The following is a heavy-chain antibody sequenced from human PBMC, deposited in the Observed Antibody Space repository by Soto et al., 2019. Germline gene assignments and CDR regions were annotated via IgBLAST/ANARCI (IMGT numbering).Heavy chain of an antibody. CDR1: GGSISSSSYY. V-gene: IGHV4-39*01. CDR3: ARLMGARSYSGSYQSWPVDY. Sequence: SETLSLTCTVSGGSISSSSYYWGWIRQPPGKGLEWIGSIYYSGSTYYNPSLKSRVTISVDTSKNQFSLKLSSVTAADTAVYYCARLMGARSYSGSYQSWPVDYWGQGTLVTVSS. D-gene: IGHD1-26*01. CDR2: IYYSGST. J-gene: IGHJ4*02.